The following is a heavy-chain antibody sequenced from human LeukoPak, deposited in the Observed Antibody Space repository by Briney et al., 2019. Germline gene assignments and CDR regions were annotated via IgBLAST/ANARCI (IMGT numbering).Heavy chain of an antibody. J-gene: IGHJ4*02. CDR2: INHSGST. D-gene: IGHD6-19*01. CDR3: ARDGLSSGWSFDY. Sequence: PSETLSLTCAVYGGSFSGYYWSWIRQPSGKGLEWIGEINHSGSTNYNPSLKSRVTTSVDTSKNQFSLKLSSVTAADTAVYYCARDGLSSGWSFDYWGQGTLVTVSS. CDR1: GGSFSGYY. V-gene: IGHV4-34*01.